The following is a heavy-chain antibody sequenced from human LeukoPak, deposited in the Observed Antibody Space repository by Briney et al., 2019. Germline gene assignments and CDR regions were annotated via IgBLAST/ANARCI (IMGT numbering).Heavy chain of an antibody. CDR1: GGSISSYY. CDR2: IYYSGST. D-gene: IGHD5-24*01. V-gene: IGHV4-59*01. CDR3: ARESQEKYYFDY. Sequence: SETLSLTCTVSGGSISSYYWSWIRQPPGKGLEWIGDIYYSGSTNYNPSLKSRVTISVDTSKHQVSLSLIRCNEAASAVYYCARESQEKYYFDYWGQGTLVTVSS. J-gene: IGHJ4*02.